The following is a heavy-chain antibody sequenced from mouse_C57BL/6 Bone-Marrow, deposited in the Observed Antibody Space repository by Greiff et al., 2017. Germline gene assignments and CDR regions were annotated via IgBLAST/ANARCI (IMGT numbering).Heavy chain of an antibody. V-gene: IGHV1-81*01. CDR3: ARGGLKRAMDY. Sequence: VKLMESGAELARPGASVKLSCKASGYTFTSYGISWVKQRTGQGLVWIGEIYPRSGNTYYNEKFKGKATLTADKSSSTAYMELRSLTSEDSAVYFCARGGLKRAMDYWGQGTSVTVSS. J-gene: IGHJ4*01. D-gene: IGHD3-1*01. CDR2: IYPRSGNT. CDR1: GYTFTSYG.